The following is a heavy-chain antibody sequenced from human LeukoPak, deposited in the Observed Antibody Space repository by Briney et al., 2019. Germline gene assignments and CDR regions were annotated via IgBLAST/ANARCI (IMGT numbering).Heavy chain of an antibody. V-gene: IGHV3-23*01. Sequence: GGSLRLSCAASGFTFRSYAMTWVRQAPGKGLEWVAEISNEGRINYADSVKGRFTMSRDNSKNTLYLQMNSLRAEDTAVYYCAKDAVAPGSSGDFFDYWGPGTLVTVSS. CDR2: ISNEGRI. CDR1: GFTFRSYA. CDR3: AKDAVAPGSSGDFFDY. J-gene: IGHJ4*02. D-gene: IGHD3-10*01.